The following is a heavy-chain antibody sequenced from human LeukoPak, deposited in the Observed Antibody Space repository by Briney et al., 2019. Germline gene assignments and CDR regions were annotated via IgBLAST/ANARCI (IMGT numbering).Heavy chain of an antibody. J-gene: IGHJ4*02. CDR1: GFIFSNYY. CDR2: INGDGTNV. CDR3: GRGKSPAAVDD. D-gene: IGHD2-2*01. Sequence: GGSLRLSCAASGFIFSNYYMHWVRHAPGKGLVWVSHINGDGTNVNYADSVKGRFTISRDNAKNTLYLQMNSQRVEDTALYYCGRGKSPAAVDDWGQGTLVTVPS. V-gene: IGHV3-74*01.